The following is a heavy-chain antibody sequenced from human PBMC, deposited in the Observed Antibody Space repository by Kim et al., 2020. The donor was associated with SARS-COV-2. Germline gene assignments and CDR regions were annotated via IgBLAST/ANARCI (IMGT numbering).Heavy chain of an antibody. J-gene: IGHJ4*02. V-gene: IGHV3-15*01. CDR1: GFTFISAW. Sequence: GGSLRLSCVASGFTFISAWMSWVRQAPGKGLEWVGRIKSKAEGGPTDYAAPVKGRFIISRDDSKNTLYLQMNSLKTDDTAVYYCTTGSPEANSWPSYWGQGTLVPVSS. CDR2: IKSKAEGGPT. D-gene: IGHD2-15*01. CDR3: TTGSPEANSWPSY.